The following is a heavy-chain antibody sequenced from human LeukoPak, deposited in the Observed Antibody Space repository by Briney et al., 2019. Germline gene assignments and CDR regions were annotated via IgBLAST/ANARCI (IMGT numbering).Heavy chain of an antibody. D-gene: IGHD6-19*01. CDR3: ARAPCYSSGWFLCWFDP. J-gene: IGHJ5*02. CDR1: GDSVSSNSAA. Sequence: SQTLSLTCAISGDSVSSNSAAWNWNTQSPSRGLEWQGRTYYRSKWYNDYAVSVKSRITINPDTSKNQFSLQLSSVTAADTAVYYCARAPCYSSGWFLCWFDPWGQGTLVTVSS. V-gene: IGHV6-1*01. CDR2: TYYRSKWYN.